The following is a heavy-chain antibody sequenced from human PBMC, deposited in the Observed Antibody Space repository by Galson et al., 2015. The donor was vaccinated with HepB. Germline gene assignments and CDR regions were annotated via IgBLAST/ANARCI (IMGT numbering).Heavy chain of an antibody. CDR3: ARERDCSSTSCYWGFDY. CDR1: GGSISSGGYY. J-gene: IGHJ4*02. D-gene: IGHD2-2*01. CDR2: IYYSGST. V-gene: IGHV4-31*03. Sequence: TLSLTCTVSGGSISSGGYYWSWIRQHPGKGLEWIGYIYYSGSTYYNPSLKSRVTISVDTSKNQFSLKLSSVTAADTAVYYCARERDCSSTSCYWGFDYWGQGTLVTVSS.